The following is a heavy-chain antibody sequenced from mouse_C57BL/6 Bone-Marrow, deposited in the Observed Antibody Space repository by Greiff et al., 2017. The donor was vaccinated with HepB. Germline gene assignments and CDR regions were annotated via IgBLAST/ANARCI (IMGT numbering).Heavy chain of an antibody. V-gene: IGHV1-54*01. CDR2: INPGSGGT. Sequence: VQLQQSGAELVRPGTSVKVSCKASGYAFTNYLIEWVKQRPGQGLEWIGVINPGSGGTNYNEKFKGKATLTADKSSSTAYMQLSSLTSEDSAVYFCARSSNYNFDYWGQGTTLTVSS. D-gene: IGHD2-5*01. J-gene: IGHJ2*01. CDR1: GYAFTNYL. CDR3: ARSSNYNFDY.